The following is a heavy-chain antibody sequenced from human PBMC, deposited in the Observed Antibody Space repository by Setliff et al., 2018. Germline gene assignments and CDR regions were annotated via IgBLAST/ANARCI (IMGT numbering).Heavy chain of an antibody. J-gene: IGHJ4*02. V-gene: IGHV3-48*03. CDR1: GFIFRSYE. D-gene: IGHD5-18*01. CDR3: VRSINGYQQRYDF. Sequence: GGSLRLSCAASGFIFRSYEMNWVRQTPGKGLEWVSYINSGGNKIYYADSVEGRFTISRDNGKNSLFLQMNSVRAEDTAVYYCVRSINGYQQRYDFWGQGTLVTVSS. CDR2: INSGGNKI.